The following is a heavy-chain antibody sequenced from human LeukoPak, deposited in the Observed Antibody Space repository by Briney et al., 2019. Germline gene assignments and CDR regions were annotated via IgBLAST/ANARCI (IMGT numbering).Heavy chain of an antibody. V-gene: IGHV3-23*01. Sequence: GRSLRLSCVASGFAFSNYAMSWVRQAPGKGPEWVSGISESDGSTYYTESVKGRFTISRDTSKNTLYLQMNSLRAEDTAVYYCAKGRLGAGGDFDYWGLGTLVAVSS. CDR2: ISESDGST. CDR1: GFAFSNYA. CDR3: AKGRLGAGGDFDY. D-gene: IGHD2-15*01. J-gene: IGHJ4*02.